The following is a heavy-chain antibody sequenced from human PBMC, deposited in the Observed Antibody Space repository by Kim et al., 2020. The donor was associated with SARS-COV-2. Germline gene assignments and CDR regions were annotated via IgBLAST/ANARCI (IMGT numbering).Heavy chain of an antibody. D-gene: IGHD3-10*01. J-gene: IGHJ6*02. Sequence: GGSLRLSCAASGFTFSSYWMSWVRQAPGKGLEWVANIKQDGSEKYYVDSVKGRFTISRDNAKNSLYLQMNSLRAEDTAVYYCAREYGSGSYFSVYYYGMDVWGQGTTVTVSS. V-gene: IGHV3-7*01. CDR2: IKQDGSEK. CDR3: AREYGSGSYFSVYYYGMDV. CDR1: GFTFSSYW.